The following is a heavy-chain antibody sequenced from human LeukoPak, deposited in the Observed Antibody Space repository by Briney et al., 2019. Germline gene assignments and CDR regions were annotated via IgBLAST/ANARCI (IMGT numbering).Heavy chain of an antibody. J-gene: IGHJ5*02. CDR3: ARDWGFWSHRRNWFDP. CDR1: GGSISSNY. V-gene: IGHV4-59*12. Sequence: SETLSLTCTVSGGSISSNYWNWIRQPPGKGLEWIGYISYSGSSNYNPSLKSRVTISVDKSKNQFSLKLSSVTAADTAVYYCARDWGFWSHRRNWFDPWGQGTLVTVSS. D-gene: IGHD3-16*01. CDR2: ISYSGSS.